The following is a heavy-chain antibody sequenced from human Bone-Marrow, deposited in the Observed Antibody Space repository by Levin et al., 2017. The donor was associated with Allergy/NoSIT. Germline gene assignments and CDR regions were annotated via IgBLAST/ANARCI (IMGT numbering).Heavy chain of an antibody. D-gene: IGHD3-22*01. J-gene: IGHJ3*02. CDR2: INPNSGGT. CDR3: ARDPDYYDRAFDT. Sequence: ASVKVSCKASGYTFTDYYMNWVRQAPGQGLERMGWINPNSGGTNYAQKFQGRVTMTRDTSISTAYMELSGLRSDDTAVYYCARDPDYYDRAFDTWGQGTMVTVSS. V-gene: IGHV1-2*02. CDR1: GYTFTDYY.